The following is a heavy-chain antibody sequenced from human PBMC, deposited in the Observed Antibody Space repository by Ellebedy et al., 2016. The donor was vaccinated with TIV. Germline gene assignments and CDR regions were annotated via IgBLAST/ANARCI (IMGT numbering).Heavy chain of an antibody. CDR1: GFTFSDYY. CDR3: ARRSGYSYGYYFDY. Sequence: GESLKISCAASGFTFSDYYMSWIRQAPGKGLEWVSYISSSGSTIYYADSVKGRFTISRDNAKNSLYLQMNSLRAEDTAVYYCARRSGYSYGYYFDYWGQGTLVTVSS. D-gene: IGHD5-18*01. J-gene: IGHJ4*02. CDR2: ISSSGSTI. V-gene: IGHV3-11*01.